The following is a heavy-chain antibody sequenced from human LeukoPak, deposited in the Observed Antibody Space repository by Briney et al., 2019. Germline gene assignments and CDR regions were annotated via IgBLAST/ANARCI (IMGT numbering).Heavy chain of an antibody. V-gene: IGHV3-11*04. Sequence: GGSLRLSCAASGFTFSDYYMSWIRQAPGKGLEGVSYISSSGSTIYYADSVKGRFTISRDNANNSLDLQMNSLRAEDTAVYYCARGGGAGRYAFDIWGQGTMVTVSS. CDR1: GFTFSDYY. D-gene: IGHD3-16*01. J-gene: IGHJ3*02. CDR2: ISSSGSTI. CDR3: ARGGGAGRYAFDI.